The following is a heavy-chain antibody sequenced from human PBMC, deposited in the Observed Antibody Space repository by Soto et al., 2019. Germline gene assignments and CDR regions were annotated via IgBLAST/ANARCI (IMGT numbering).Heavy chain of an antibody. CDR2: IYYST. D-gene: IGHD3-16*02. CDR1: GGSISSGGYY. J-gene: IGHJ6*02. V-gene: IGHV4-31*02. Sequence: ASETLSLTCTVSGGSISSGGYYWSWIRQHPGKGLEWIGYIYYSTYYNPSLKSRVTISVDTSKNQFSLKLSSVTAADTAVYYCARDYRASYPAYYYYGMDVWGQGTTVTVSS. CDR3: ARDYRASYPAYYYYGMDV.